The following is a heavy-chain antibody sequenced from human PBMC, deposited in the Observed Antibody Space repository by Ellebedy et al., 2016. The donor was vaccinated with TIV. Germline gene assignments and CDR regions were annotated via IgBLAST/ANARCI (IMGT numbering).Heavy chain of an antibody. Sequence: GESLKISCAASGFPFSTYWMTWVRQAPGRGLEWVANIQQDGTEKYSVDSVKGRFTISRDEAENSFYLQMNSLRAEDTAVYYCALGQTLQYWGQGTLVTVSS. CDR3: ALGQTLQY. CDR1: GFPFSTYW. CDR2: IQQDGTEK. V-gene: IGHV3-7*01. J-gene: IGHJ4*02.